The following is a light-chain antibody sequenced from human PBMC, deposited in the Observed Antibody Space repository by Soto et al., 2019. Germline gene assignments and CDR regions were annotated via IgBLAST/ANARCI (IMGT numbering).Light chain of an antibody. J-gene: IGKJ4*01. CDR2: GAS. CDR1: QSVGTN. V-gene: IGKV3-15*01. CDR3: QQYDDWLRLT. Sequence: DIVMTQSPGTLSVSPGERATLSCRASQSVGTNLAWYQQRPGQAPRLLVYGASTRASGIPPRFSGSGSGTDFTLTISSLQSEDFAVYFCQQYDDWLRLTFGGGTKVEIK.